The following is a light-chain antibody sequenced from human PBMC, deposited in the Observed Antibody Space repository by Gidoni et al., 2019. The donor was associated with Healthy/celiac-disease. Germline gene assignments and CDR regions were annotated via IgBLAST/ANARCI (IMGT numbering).Light chain of an antibody. Sequence: DIQMTQSPSTLSAAVGDRVTITCRASQSISSWLDWYQQKPGKAPKLLIYKASSLESGVPSRFRGSVSGTEFTLTISSLQPDDFATYYCQQYNSYPWTFGQGTKVEIK. CDR1: QSISSW. J-gene: IGKJ1*01. CDR3: QQYNSYPWT. CDR2: KAS. V-gene: IGKV1-5*03.